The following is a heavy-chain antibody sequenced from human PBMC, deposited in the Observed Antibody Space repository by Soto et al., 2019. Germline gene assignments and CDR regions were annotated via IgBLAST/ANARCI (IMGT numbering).Heavy chain of an antibody. V-gene: IGHV1-3*01. J-gene: IGHJ4*02. CDR3: ARLESSGRFYFAY. Sequence: GASVKVSCKASGYTFTSYAMHWVRQAPGQRLEWMGWINAGNGNTKYSQKFQGRVTITRDTSASTAYMELSSLRSEDTAVYYCARLESSGRFYFAYWGQGTLVTVSS. D-gene: IGHD6-19*01. CDR1: GYTFTSYA. CDR2: INAGNGNT.